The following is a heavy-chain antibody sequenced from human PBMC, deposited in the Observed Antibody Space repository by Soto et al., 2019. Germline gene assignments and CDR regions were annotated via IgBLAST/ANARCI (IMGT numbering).Heavy chain of an antibody. J-gene: IGHJ4*02. Sequence: QVQLVQSGAEVKKPGASVKVSCKASGYTFSSYGISWVRQAPGQGLEWMGWISAYNGNTKYAQKIPGRVTMTTDTSTRTASMELRSLRSDDTAVYYCARDSPPVDYWGQGTLVTVSS. V-gene: IGHV1-18*01. CDR2: ISAYNGNT. CDR3: ARDSPPVDY. CDR1: GYTFSSYG.